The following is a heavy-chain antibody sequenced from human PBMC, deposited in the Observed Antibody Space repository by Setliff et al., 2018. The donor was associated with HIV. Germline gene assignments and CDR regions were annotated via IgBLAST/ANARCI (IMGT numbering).Heavy chain of an antibody. V-gene: IGHV1-8*02. D-gene: IGHD2-15*01. CDR3: AKPFGSDGSRQLDS. CDR1: GYTFTSHH. CDR2: MNPNSGNT. Sequence: ASVKVSCKASGYTFTSHHMHWVRQAPGQGLEWMGWMNPNSGNTGYAQKFQGRVTMTRNTSISTAYMELSSLRSDDTAIYYCAKPFGSDGSRQLDSWGQGTLVTVSS. J-gene: IGHJ4*02.